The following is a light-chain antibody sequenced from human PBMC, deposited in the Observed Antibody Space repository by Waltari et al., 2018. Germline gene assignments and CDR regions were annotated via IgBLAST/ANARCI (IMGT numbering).Light chain of an antibody. J-gene: IGKJ1*01. CDR1: QSVSSSY. Sequence: DIVLTHSPGTLSLSPWERATLSCRASQSVSSSYLAWYQQRPGQAPRLLIYGASDRATGIPHRFSGSGSGAHFTLTISRLEPEDFAVYFCQQSFTSPWTFGQGTKVEIK. CDR2: GAS. V-gene: IGKV3-20*01. CDR3: QQSFTSPWT.